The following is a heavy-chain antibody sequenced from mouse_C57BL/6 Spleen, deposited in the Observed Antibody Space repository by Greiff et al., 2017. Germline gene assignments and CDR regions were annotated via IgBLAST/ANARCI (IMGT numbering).Heavy chain of an antibody. CDR3: AREDYRAWFAY. D-gene: IGHD2-4*01. CDR2: IYPGDGDT. J-gene: IGHJ3*01. CDR1: GYAFSSYW. V-gene: IGHV1-80*01. Sequence: LQQSGASVKISCKASGYAFSSYWMNWVKQRPGKGLEWIGQIYPGDGDTNYNGKFKGKATLTADKSSSTAYMQLSSLTSEDSAVYFCAREDYRAWFAYWGQGTLVTVSA.